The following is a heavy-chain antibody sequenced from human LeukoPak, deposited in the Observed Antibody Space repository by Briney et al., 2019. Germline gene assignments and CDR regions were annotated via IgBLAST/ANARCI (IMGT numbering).Heavy chain of an antibody. D-gene: IGHD2-2*01. Sequence: TGGSLRLSCAASGFTFSSYWMSWVRQAPGKGLEWVANIKQDGSEKYYVDSVKGRFTISRDNAKNSLLLQMNSLRAEDTAVYYCAKAAINIPGVRVSFDYWGQGTLVTVSS. CDR2: IKQDGSEK. V-gene: IGHV3-7*01. CDR3: AKAAINIPGVRVSFDY. J-gene: IGHJ4*02. CDR1: GFTFSSYW.